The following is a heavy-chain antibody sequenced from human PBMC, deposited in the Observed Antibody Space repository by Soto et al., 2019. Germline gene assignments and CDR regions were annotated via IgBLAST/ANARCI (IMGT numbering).Heavy chain of an antibody. V-gene: IGHV3-23*01. D-gene: IGHD5-12*01. CDR3: AKDSFINLRGYDSY. Sequence: EVQLLESGGGLVQPGGSLRLSCAASGFTFSTYAMIWVRQAPGKGLEWVSAISGSGDSTYYADSVKGRFTISRDNSKNTLYLQMSSRSAEDTAIYYCAKDSFINLRGYDSYWGQGTLVTVSS. CDR1: GFTFSTYA. CDR2: ISGSGDST. J-gene: IGHJ4*02.